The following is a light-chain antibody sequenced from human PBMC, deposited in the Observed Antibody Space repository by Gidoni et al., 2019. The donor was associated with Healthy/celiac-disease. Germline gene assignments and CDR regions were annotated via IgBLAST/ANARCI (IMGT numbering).Light chain of an antibody. CDR3: AAWDDSLSGWV. Sequence: QSVLTQPPSASGTHGQRVTISCSGSSSNIGSNYVYWYQQLPGTAPKLLIYRNNQRPSGVPYRFSGSKSGTSASLAISGLRSEDEADYYCAAWDDSLSGWVFGGGTKLTVL. V-gene: IGLV1-47*01. J-gene: IGLJ3*02. CDR2: RNN. CDR1: SSNIGSNY.